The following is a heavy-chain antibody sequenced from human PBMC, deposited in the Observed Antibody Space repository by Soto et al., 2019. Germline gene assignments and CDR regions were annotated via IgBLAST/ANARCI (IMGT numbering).Heavy chain of an antibody. D-gene: IGHD2-21*02. V-gene: IGHV1-69*13. CDR3: ARAPTEAGDCYAFDH. CDR1: GDTFSSYA. CDR2: IIPIFGTA. J-gene: IGHJ4*02. Sequence: SVKVCCTSSGDTFSSYAISWVRQAPGQGLEWMGGIIPIFGTANYAQKFQGRVTITADESTSTAYMELSSLRSEDTAVYYCARAPTEAGDCYAFDHWGQGTLVTVSS.